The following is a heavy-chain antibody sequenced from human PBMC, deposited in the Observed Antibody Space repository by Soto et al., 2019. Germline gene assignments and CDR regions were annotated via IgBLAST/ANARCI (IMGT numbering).Heavy chain of an antibody. CDR2: ISNRGDT. Sequence: GGSLRLSCTASGFIVSDTYVNWVRQAPGKGLEWVSVISNRGDTHYADSVRGRFSLSRDISDNTLHLQMNNLRVEDTAVYYYAREPRYCRGGSCSITGDAYDIWGQGTMVTVS. CDR1: GFIVSDTY. D-gene: IGHD2-15*01. V-gene: IGHV3-66*01. CDR3: AREPRYCRGGSCSITGDAYDI. J-gene: IGHJ3*02.